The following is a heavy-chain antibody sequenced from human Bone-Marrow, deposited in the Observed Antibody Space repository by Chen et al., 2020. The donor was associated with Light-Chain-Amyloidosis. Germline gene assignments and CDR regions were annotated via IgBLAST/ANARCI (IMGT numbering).Heavy chain of an antibody. V-gene: IGHV5-51*01. Sequence: EVQLEPSGPEVKKPGESLKISCKASGYTFPNYWIGWVRQMPGKGLEWMGVIYPDDSDARYSPSFEGQVTISADKSITTAYLQWRSLKASDTAMYYCARRRDGYNFDYWGQGTLVTVSS. CDR2: IYPDDSDA. CDR1: GYTFPNYW. J-gene: IGHJ4*02. CDR3: ARRRDGYNFDY. D-gene: IGHD5-12*01.